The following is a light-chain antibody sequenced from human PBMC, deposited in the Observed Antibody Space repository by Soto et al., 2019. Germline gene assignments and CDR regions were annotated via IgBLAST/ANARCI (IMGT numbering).Light chain of an antibody. CDR2: EVN. V-gene: IGLV2-8*01. CDR1: SSDVGGYNY. J-gene: IGLJ2*01. CDR3: SSYAGSNNLL. Sequence: QSALTQPPSASGSPGQSVSISCTGTSSDVGGYNYVSWYQHHPGKAPKLLLYEVNKRPSGVPDRFSGSKSGNTASLTVSGLQPEDEADYYCSSYAGSNNLLFGGGTKLTVL.